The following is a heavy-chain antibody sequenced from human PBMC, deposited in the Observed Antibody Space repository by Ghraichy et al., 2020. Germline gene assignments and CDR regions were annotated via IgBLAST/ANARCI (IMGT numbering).Heavy chain of an antibody. Sequence: GESLNISCAASGFTFSDYYMSWIRQAPGKGLEWVSYISSSAGTIYYADSVKGRFTISRDNAKNSLYLQMNSLRAEDTAVYYCARVHGSGTYYWFDPWGQGTLVTVSS. CDR1: GFTFSDYY. J-gene: IGHJ5*02. CDR3: ARVHGSGTYYWFDP. CDR2: ISSSAGTI. D-gene: IGHD3-10*01. V-gene: IGHV3-11*01.